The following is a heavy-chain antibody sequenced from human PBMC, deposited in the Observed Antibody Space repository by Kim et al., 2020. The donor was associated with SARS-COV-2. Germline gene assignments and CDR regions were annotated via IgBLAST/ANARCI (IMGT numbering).Heavy chain of an antibody. CDR1: GYTFTSYG. J-gene: IGHJ4*02. V-gene: IGHV1-18*01. CDR3: ARDRWSSWYGSLDY. Sequence: ASVKVSCKASGYTFTSYGISWVRQAPGQGLEWMGWISAYNGNTNYAQKLQGRVTMTTDTSTSTAYMELRSLRSDDTAVYYCARDRWSSWYGSLDYWGQGTLVTVSS. D-gene: IGHD6-13*01. CDR2: ISAYNGNT.